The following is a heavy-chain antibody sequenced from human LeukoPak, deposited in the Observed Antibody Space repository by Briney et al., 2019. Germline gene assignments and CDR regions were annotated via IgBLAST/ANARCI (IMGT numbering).Heavy chain of an antibody. D-gene: IGHD3-22*01. J-gene: IGHJ4*02. Sequence: ASVKVSCKASGYTFTGYYMHWVRQAPGQGLEWMGWINPNSGGTNYAQKFQGRVTMTRDTSISTAYMELSRLRSDDTAVYYCASLGEYYDSSGYTAFDYWGQGTLVTVSS. CDR1: GYTFTGYY. V-gene: IGHV1-2*02. CDR3: ASLGEYYDSSGYTAFDY. CDR2: INPNSGGT.